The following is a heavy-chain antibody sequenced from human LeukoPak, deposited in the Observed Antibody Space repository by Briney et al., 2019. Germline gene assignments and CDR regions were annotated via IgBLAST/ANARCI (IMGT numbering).Heavy chain of an antibody. CDR3: ARVADSSGWFGDYFDN. J-gene: IGHJ4*02. V-gene: IGHV4-39*02. CDR2: IYHSGNS. Sequence: WVRQPPGKGLEWIGNIYHSGNSYYTSSLRSRVTISVDTSKNLFSLKLTSVTGADTAVYYCARVADSSGWFGDYFDNWGLGTLVTVSS. D-gene: IGHD6-19*01.